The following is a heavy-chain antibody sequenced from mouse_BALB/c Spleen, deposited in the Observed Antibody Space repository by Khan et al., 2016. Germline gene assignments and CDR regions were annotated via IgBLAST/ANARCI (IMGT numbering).Heavy chain of an antibody. CDR2: IYPGDGDT. D-gene: IGHD2-14*01. Sequence: QVQLQQSGAELVRPGSSVKISCKASGFAFSSYWMNWVKQRPGQGLEWIGQIYPGDGDTNYNGKFKGKAPLTADKSSSTAYMQLSSLTSEDSAVYFCARGTPFANWGQGTLVTVSA. V-gene: IGHV1-80*01. CDR1: GFAFSSYW. J-gene: IGHJ3*01. CDR3: ARGTPFAN.